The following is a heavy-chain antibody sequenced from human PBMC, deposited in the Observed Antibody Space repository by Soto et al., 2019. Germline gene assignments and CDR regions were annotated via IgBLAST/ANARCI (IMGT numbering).Heavy chain of an antibody. CDR2: IYYSGST. CDR1: GGSISSYY. Sequence: KPSETLSLTCTVSGGSISSYYWSWIRQPPGKGLEWIGYIYYSGSTNYNPSLKSRVTISVDTSKNQFSLKLSSVTAADTAVYYCARLQMTNDAFDIWGQGTMVTVSS. V-gene: IGHV4-59*08. CDR3: ARLQMTNDAFDI. J-gene: IGHJ3*02.